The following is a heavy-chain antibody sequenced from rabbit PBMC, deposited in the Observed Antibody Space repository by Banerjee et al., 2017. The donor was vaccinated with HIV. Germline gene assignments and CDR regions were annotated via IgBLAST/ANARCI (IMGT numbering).Heavy chain of an antibody. CDR1: GIDFSNYYF. CDR3: ARGGSTYPYYFNL. CDR2: IDAASSGST. Sequence: QQQLEESGGGLVKPGGTLTPTCKASGIDFSNYYFMCWVRQAPGKGLEWIACIDAASSGSTYCASWAKGRFTISRSTSLNTVDLKMTSLTAADTATYFCARGGSTYPYYFNLWGPGTLVTVS. J-gene: IGHJ4*01. D-gene: IGHD8-1*01. V-gene: IGHV1S43*01.